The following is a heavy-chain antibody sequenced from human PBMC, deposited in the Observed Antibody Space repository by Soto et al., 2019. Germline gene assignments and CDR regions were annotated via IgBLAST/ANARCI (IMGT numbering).Heavy chain of an antibody. CDR2: IYCSGNT. Sequence: PSETLSLTCTVSGGSVSRGSHDCGWIRQPPGKGLELIGIIYCSGNTNYTHYLKSRVTISVDRSRNHFSLNLRSVTTADTALYYCARDTSYDFWSGYVGFDPWGQGTLVTVSS. J-gene: IGHJ5*02. D-gene: IGHD3-3*01. CDR3: ARDTSYDFWSGYVGFDP. V-gene: IGHV4-61*03. CDR1: GGSVSRGSHD.